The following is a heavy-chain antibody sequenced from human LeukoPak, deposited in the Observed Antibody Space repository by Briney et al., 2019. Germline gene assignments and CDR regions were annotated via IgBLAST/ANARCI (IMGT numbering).Heavy chain of an antibody. J-gene: IGHJ6*03. CDR1: GFTFSEYY. CDR2: ISHSGSTK. CDR3: VRGFTSMFTYYYYMDV. D-gene: IGHD5-18*01. V-gene: IGHV3-11*04. Sequence: GGSLTLSCVASGFTFSEYYMNWVRQAPGKGLEWLSFISHSGSTKYYADSVKGRFTISRDNARNSLDLQMNSLRAEDTAGYFCVRGFTSMFTYYYYMDVWGKGTTVTVSS.